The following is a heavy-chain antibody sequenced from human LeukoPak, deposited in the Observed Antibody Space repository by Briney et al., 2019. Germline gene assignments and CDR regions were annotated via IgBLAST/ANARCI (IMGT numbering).Heavy chain of an antibody. V-gene: IGHV4-39*07. Sequence: PSETLSLTCTISDDSISNGRYFWAWIRQSPGKGLEWLASINYSGRTYYNPSLNSRLTISVDTAKRQLSLKLTSVTAADTALYYCARDIDDVGALLDFWGQGTLVTVSS. CDR3: ARDIDDVGALLDF. J-gene: IGHJ4*02. CDR2: INYSGRT. CDR1: DDSISNGRYF. D-gene: IGHD1-26*01.